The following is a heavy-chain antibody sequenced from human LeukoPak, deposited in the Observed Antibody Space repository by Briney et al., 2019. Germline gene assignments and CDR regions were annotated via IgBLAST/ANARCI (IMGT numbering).Heavy chain of an antibody. CDR1: GGSISSYY. Sequence: SETLSLTCTVSGGSISSYYWSWIRQPAGKGLEWIGRIYTSGSTNYNPSLKSRVTMSVDTSKNQFSLKLSSVTAADTAVYYCASITYDSSGYYFVYWGQGTLVTVSS. J-gene: IGHJ4*02. CDR3: ASITYDSSGYYFVY. V-gene: IGHV4-4*07. CDR2: IYTSGST. D-gene: IGHD3-22*01.